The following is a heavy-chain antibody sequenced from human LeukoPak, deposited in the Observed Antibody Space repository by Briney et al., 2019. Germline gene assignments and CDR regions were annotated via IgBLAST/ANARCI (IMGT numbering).Heavy chain of an antibody. CDR2: ISSSGSTI. D-gene: IGHD3-22*01. Sequence: GGSLRLSCAAFGFTFSSYEMNWVRQAPGKGLEWVSYISSSGSTIYYADSVKGRFTISRDNAKNSLYLQMNSLRAEDTAVYYCAKPAGYYYDSSGYYGFGGQGTLVTVSS. CDR3: AKPAGYYYDSSGYYGF. V-gene: IGHV3-48*03. J-gene: IGHJ4*02. CDR1: GFTFSSYE.